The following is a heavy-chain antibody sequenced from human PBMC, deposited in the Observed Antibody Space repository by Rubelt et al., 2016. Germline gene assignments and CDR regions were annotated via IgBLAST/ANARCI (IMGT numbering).Heavy chain of an antibody. CDR3: ARGHASSGWYY. J-gene: IGHJ4*02. Sequence: QVQLQESGPGLVKPSETLSLTCTVSGYSISSGYYWGWIRQPPTKGLEWIGSISHTGNTYYNPSLKSRVTISVDTSKNQFPLKLSSVTAADTAVYYCARGHASSGWYYWGQGALVTVSS. CDR2: ISHTGNT. V-gene: IGHV4-38-2*02. CDR1: GYSISSGYY. D-gene: IGHD6-19*01.